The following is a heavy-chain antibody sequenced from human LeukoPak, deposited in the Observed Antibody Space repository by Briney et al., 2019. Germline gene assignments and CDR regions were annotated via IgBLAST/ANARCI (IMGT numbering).Heavy chain of an antibody. V-gene: IGHV3-48*02. J-gene: IGHJ4*02. CDR2: ISSSSRSI. CDR3: VLGSPFDY. CDR1: GFTFSSYS. Sequence: PGGSLRLSCAASGFTFSSYSMNWVRQAPGKGLEWVSYISSSSRSIYYADSVEGRFTISRDNANNSLSLQMNSLRDEDTAVYYCVLGSPFDYWGQGTLVTVSS. D-gene: IGHD3-10*01.